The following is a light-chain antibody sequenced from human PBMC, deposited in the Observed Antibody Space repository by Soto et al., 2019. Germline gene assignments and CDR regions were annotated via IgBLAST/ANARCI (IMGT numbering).Light chain of an antibody. J-gene: IGKJ5*01. CDR1: QSVSSN. Sequence: EIVMTQSPATLSVSPGERATLSCRASQSVSSNLAWYQQKPGQAPRLLISGVSTRATGIPDRFSGSGSGTDFTLTISRLEPEDVAVYYCQQYAPSPAITFGQGTRLENK. CDR2: GVS. V-gene: IGKV3-20*01. CDR3: QQYAPSPAIT.